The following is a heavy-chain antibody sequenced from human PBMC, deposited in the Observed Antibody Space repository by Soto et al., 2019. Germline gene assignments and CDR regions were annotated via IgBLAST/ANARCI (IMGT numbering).Heavy chain of an antibody. CDR1: GGSINYNSYH. J-gene: IGHJ4*02. V-gene: IGHV4-39*02. Sequence: SETLSLTCSVSGGSINYNSYHWGWIRQPPGQGLEWIGSIFYTGTTFYNPSLESRVTMSVDTSKNSFSLHLTSVTAADTAVYFCARLVVVAPVANVWGQGRLVTVSS. CDR2: IFYTGTT. CDR3: ARLVVVAPVANV. D-gene: IGHD2-2*01.